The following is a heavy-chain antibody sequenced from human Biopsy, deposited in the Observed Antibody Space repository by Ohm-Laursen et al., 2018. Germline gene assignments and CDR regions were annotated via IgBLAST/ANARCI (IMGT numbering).Heavy chain of an antibody. D-gene: IGHD1-1*01. J-gene: IGHJ4*02. CDR1: GYAVTEFS. CDR3: AADINVWNVNY. Sequence: GASVKVSCKASGYAVTEFSMHWVRQAPGKGLEWMGGFAPENGKTIYAQKFQGRVTMTEDTSTDTAYMELSSLRSEDTAVYYCAADINVWNVNYWGQGTQATVSS. CDR2: FAPENGKT. V-gene: IGHV1-24*01.